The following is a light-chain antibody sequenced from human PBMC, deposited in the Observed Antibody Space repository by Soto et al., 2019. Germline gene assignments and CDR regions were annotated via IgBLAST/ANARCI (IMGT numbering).Light chain of an antibody. V-gene: IGLV2-14*01. CDR2: DVS. CDR3: SSYTSTTTLDV. Sequence: QSVLTQPASVSRPPGQSITISCTGTSSDVGGYNYVSWYQQHPGRAPKLMIYDVSNRPSGVSDRFSGSKSGNTASLTISGLQADDEADYYCSSYTSTTTLDVFGTGTKLTVL. J-gene: IGLJ1*01. CDR1: SSDVGGYNY.